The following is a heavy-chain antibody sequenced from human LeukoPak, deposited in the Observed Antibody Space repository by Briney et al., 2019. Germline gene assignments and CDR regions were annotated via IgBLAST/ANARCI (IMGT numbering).Heavy chain of an antibody. CDR3: ATKGGGYYYMDV. D-gene: IGHD3-16*01. CDR2: ISAYNGNT. J-gene: IGHJ6*03. V-gene: IGHV1-18*01. Sequence: ASVKVSCKASGYAFTSYGFSWVRQAPGQGLEWMGWISAYNGNTNYAQKLQGRVTMTTDTSTSTAYMELRSLRSEDTAVYYCATKGGGYYYMDVWGKGTTVTVSS. CDR1: GYAFTSYG.